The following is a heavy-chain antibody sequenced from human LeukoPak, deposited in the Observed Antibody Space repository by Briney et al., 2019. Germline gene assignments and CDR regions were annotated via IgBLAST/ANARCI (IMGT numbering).Heavy chain of an antibody. J-gene: IGHJ4*02. CDR1: GGSISNYF. Sequence: SETLSLTCTVSGGSISNYFWSWVRQPAGKGLEWIGRIYSTGRSDYNPSLKSRITMSVDTSKNQFSLKLSSVTAADTAVYYCARDIVVVVADYYYFDYWGQGTLVTVSS. D-gene: IGHD2-15*01. CDR3: ARDIVVVVADYYYFDY. CDR2: IYSTGRS. V-gene: IGHV4-4*07.